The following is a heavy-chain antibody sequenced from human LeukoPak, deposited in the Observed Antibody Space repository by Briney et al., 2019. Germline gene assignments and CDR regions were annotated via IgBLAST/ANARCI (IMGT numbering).Heavy chain of an antibody. V-gene: IGHV3-30*03. Sequence: GGSLRLSCAASGFTFSSYGMHWVRQAPGKGLEWVAVISYDGSNKYYADSVKGRFTISRDNSKNTLYLQMNSLRAEDTAVYYCASEDIAATIGYDYWGQGTLVTVSS. CDR2: ISYDGSNK. CDR3: ASEDIAATIGYDY. J-gene: IGHJ4*02. D-gene: IGHD5-12*01. CDR1: GFTFSSYG.